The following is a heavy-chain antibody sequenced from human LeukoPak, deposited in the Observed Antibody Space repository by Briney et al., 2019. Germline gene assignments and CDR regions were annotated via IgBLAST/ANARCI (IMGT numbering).Heavy chain of an antibody. J-gene: IGHJ4*02. V-gene: IGHV3-11*04. CDR2: INGPSNNI. CDR1: GFNFGDYF. Sequence: AGGSLRLSCAASGFNFGDYFMSWIRQAPGKGLERVAFINGPSNNIRYADSVEGRFTISRDNVKNSLYLQMHSLRIEDTAVYYCATSRVFDYWGQGALVTVSS. CDR3: ATSRVFDY.